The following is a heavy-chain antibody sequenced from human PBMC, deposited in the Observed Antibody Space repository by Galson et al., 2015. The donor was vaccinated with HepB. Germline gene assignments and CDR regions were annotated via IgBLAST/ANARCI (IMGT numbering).Heavy chain of an antibody. CDR3: ARDSRYSSGFLDFDY. V-gene: IGHV1-18*01. CDR1: GYTFTSYG. Sequence: SVKVSCKASGYTFTSYGISWVRQAPGQGLEWMGWISAYNGNTNYAQKLQGRVTMTTDTSTSTAYMELRSLRSDDTAVYYCARDSRYSSGFLDFDYWGQGTLVTVSS. J-gene: IGHJ4*02. D-gene: IGHD6-19*01. CDR2: ISAYNGNT.